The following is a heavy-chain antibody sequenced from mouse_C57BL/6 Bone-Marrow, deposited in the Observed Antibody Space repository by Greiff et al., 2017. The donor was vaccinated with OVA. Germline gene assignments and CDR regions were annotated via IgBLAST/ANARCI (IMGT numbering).Heavy chain of an antibody. CDR1: VYTFTSYW. D-gene: IGHD2-3*01. CDR3: ARGGWLLAWFAY. J-gene: IGHJ2*01. CDR2: INPSNGGT. Sequence: QVQLQQPGTELVKPGASVKLSCKASVYTFTSYWMHWVKQRPGQGLEWIGNINPSNGGTNYNKKFKSKATLTVDKSSSTAYMQLSSLTSEDSAVYYCARGGWLLAWFAYWGQGTTLTVSS. V-gene: IGHV1-53*01.